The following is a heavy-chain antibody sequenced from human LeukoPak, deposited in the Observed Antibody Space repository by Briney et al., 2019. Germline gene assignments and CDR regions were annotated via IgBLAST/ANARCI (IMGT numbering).Heavy chain of an antibody. D-gene: IGHD2-2*01. CDR3: ARSISTGGFRLDY. V-gene: IGHV6-1*01. CDR1: GDSVSSNSAA. Sequence: SLTLSLTCAIAGDSVSSNSAAWNWIRPSPSRGLEWLGRTYYRSKWYFDYAVSVEGRITINPDTSKNQFSLHLNSLTPEDTAVYYCARSISTGGFRLDYWGQGTLVTVSS. CDR2: TYYRSKWYF. J-gene: IGHJ4*02.